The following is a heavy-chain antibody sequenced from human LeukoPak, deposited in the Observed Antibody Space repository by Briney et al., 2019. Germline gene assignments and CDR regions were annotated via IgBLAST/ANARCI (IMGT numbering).Heavy chain of an antibody. CDR3: AKERVLWFGEPWDY. D-gene: IGHD3-10*01. CDR2: ISGSGGST. V-gene: IGHV3-23*01. CDR1: GFTFSSYA. J-gene: IGHJ4*02. Sequence: GGSLRLSCAASGFTFSSYAMSWVRQAPGKGLEWVSAISGSGGSTYYANSVKGRFTTSRDNSKNTLYLQMNSLRAEDTAVYYCAKERVLWFGEPWDYWGQGTLVTVSS.